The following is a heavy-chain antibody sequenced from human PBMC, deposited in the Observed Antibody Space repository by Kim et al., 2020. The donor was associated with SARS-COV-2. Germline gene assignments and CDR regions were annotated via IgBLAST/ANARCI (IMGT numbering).Heavy chain of an antibody. V-gene: IGHV1-58*01. J-gene: IGHJ6*02. CDR3: AAVEVVVVAPKYYGMDV. D-gene: IGHD2-15*01. CDR2: IVVGSGNT. CDR1: GFTFTSSA. Sequence: SVKVSCKASGFTFTSSAVQWVRQARGQRLEWIGWIVVGSGNTNYAQKFQERVTITRDMSTSTAYMELSSLRSEDTAVYYCAAVEVVVVAPKYYGMDVWGQGTTVTVSS.